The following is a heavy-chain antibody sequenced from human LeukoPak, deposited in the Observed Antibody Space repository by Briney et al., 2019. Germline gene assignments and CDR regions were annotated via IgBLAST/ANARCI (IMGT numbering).Heavy chain of an antibody. D-gene: IGHD4/OR15-4a*01. CDR3: TTDLRRWSMFDY. J-gene: IGHJ4*02. Sequence: PGGSLRLSCAASGFTFSDSAVHWVRQASGKGLEWVGRIRNKANSYATGYAASVKGRFTIPRDDSKNTAYLQMNSLKTEDTAVYYCTTDLRRWSMFDYWGQGTLVTVSS. CDR2: IRNKANSYAT. V-gene: IGHV3-73*01. CDR1: GFTFSDSA.